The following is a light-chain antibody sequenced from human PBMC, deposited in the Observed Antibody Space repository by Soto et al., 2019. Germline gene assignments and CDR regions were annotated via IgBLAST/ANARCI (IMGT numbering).Light chain of an antibody. CDR1: QSISSD. CDR3: QQSASSPYS. J-gene: IGKJ2*03. Sequence: DIQMTQSPSSLSASVGDSVAITCRASQSISSDLNWYQHKPGKPPKLLIFATSTLQGGVPLRFSGSGSGTEFTLTISCLQPEDFATYFCQQSASSPYSFGQGTNLEIK. CDR2: ATS. V-gene: IGKV1-39*01.